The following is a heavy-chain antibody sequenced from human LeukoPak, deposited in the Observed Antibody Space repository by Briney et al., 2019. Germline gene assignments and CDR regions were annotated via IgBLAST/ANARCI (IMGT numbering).Heavy chain of an antibody. V-gene: IGHV4-39*07. Sequence: SETLSLTCTVSGGSISSSSYYWGWIRQPPGKGLEWIGSIYYSGSTYYNPSLKSRVTISVDTSKNQFSLKLSSVTAADTAVYYCARGYSSSWYGGYYYYYYMDVWGKGTTVTISS. CDR1: GGSISSSSYY. J-gene: IGHJ6*03. CDR2: IYYSGST. CDR3: ARGYSSSWYGGYYYYYYMDV. D-gene: IGHD6-13*01.